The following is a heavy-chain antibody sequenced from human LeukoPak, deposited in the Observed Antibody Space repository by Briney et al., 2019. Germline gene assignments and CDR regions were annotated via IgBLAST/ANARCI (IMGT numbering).Heavy chain of an antibody. D-gene: IGHD6-13*01. V-gene: IGHV1-69*13. CDR3: AVIAAAAATNFDY. CDR1: GGTFSSYA. CDR2: IIPIFGTA. Sequence: SVKVSCKASGGTFSSYAISWVRQAPGQGLEWMGGIIPIFGTANYAQKFQGRVTITADESTSTAYMELSSLRSEDTAAYYCAVIAAAAATNFDYWGQGTLVTVSS. J-gene: IGHJ4*02.